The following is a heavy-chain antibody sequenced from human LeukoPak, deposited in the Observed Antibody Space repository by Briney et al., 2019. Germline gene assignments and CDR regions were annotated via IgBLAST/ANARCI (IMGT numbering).Heavy chain of an antibody. V-gene: IGHV3-7*01. Sequence: PGGSLRLSCAASGLTFSSYWMSWVRQAPGKGLEWVANIKQDGSEKYYVDSVKGRFTISRDNAKNSLYLQMNSLRAEDTAVYYCARDRADYFDYWGQGTLVTVSS. CDR3: ARDRADYFDY. CDR1: GLTFSSYW. J-gene: IGHJ4*02. CDR2: IKQDGSEK. D-gene: IGHD3-10*01.